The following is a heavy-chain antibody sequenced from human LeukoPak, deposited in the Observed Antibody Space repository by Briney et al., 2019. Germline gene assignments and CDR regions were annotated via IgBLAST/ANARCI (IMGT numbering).Heavy chain of an antibody. CDR1: EFTFSRYW. J-gene: IGHJ5*02. Sequence: GGSLRLSCAASEFTFSRYWMSWVRQAPGKGLEWVANIKTDGSEKYYVDSVKGRFTISRDNAKNSLYLQMNSLRAEDTAVYYCARDYTGYFPWGQGTLVIVSS. CDR2: IKTDGSEK. V-gene: IGHV3-7*03. D-gene: IGHD3-9*01. CDR3: ARDYTGYFP.